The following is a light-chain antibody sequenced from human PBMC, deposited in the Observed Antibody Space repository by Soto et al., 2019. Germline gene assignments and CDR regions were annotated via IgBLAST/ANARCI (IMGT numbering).Light chain of an antibody. J-gene: IGLJ2*01. V-gene: IGLV2-18*01. CDR2: EVS. CDR3: SLYTSSTADV. CDR1: STDVVSYKC. Sequence: QSALTQPPSVSGSPGQSVTISCTGSSTDVVSYKCVSWYQQPPGTAPKLMIYEVSKRPSGVSDRFSGSKSGNTASLTISGLQAADEADYYCSLYTSSTADVFGAGTKLTVL.